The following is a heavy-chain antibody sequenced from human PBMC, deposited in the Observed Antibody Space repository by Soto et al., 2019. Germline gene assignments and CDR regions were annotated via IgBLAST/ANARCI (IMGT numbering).Heavy chain of an antibody. V-gene: IGHV4-59*01. J-gene: IGHJ4*02. D-gene: IGHD2-15*01. CDR3: ARDQGGPFDY. Sequence: QVQLQESGPGLVKPSETLSLTCTVSGVSFSTYYWSWIRQAAGKGLEWISYIYYSGSSNYNPSLKSRVTMSVDTSKNQLSLKLSSVTAADTAVYYCARDQGGPFDYWGQGTLVTVSS. CDR2: IYYSGSS. CDR1: GVSFSTYY.